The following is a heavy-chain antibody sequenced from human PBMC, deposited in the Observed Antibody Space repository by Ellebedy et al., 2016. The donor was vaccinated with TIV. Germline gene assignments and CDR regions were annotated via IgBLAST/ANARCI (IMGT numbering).Heavy chain of an antibody. D-gene: IGHD4-17*01. CDR3: AKARGTVTNLDF. CDR1: GFTFNNYA. CDR2: IGGRGIP. V-gene: IGHV3-23*01. Sequence: GESLKISCAASGFTFNNYAMSWVRQAPRKGLEWVSAIGGRGIPYYADSVKGRFTISRDNSENTVYLQMSTLRVEDAAIYYCAKARGTVTNLDFWGQGTLVTVSS. J-gene: IGHJ4*02.